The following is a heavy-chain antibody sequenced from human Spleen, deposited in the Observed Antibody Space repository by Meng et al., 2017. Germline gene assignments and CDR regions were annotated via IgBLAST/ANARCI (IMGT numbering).Heavy chain of an antibody. V-gene: IGHV3-48*03. Sequence: GESLKISCVASGFPFSSYEMNWVRQAPGKGLEWVSYITSSGSAIYYADSVKGRFTISRDNSKNTLYLQMNSLRAEDTAVYYCARDQLAAQSPYAFDIWGQGTMVTVAS. CDR2: ITSSGSAI. CDR1: GFPFSSYE. J-gene: IGHJ3*02. CDR3: ARDQLAAQSPYAFDI. D-gene: IGHD6-13*01.